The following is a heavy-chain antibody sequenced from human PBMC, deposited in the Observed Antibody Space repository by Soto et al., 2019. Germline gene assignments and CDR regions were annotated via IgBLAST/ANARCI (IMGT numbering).Heavy chain of an antibody. Sequence: QITLKESGPTLVKPTQTLTLTCTFSGFSLSTSGVGVCWIRQPPGKALEWLALIYWNDDKRYSPSLKSRLTITQDTSKNLVVLTMTNMDPVDTATYYCAHEYSSSSGSDYYYSYGMDVLGQGTTVTVSS. J-gene: IGHJ6*02. D-gene: IGHD6-6*01. CDR2: IYWNDDK. CDR3: AHEYSSSSGSDYYYSYGMDV. CDR1: GFSLSTSGVG. V-gene: IGHV2-5*01.